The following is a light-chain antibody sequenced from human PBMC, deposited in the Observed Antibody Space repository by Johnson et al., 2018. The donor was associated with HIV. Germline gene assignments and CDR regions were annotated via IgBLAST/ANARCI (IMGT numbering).Light chain of an antibody. CDR1: SSNIGNNY. CDR3: GTWDSSLSAGGYV. J-gene: IGLJ1*01. Sequence: QSVLTQPPSVSAAPGQKVTISCSGSSSNIGNNYVYWYQQFPGTAPKLLIYDNNKRPSGIPDRFSGSKSGTSATLGITGLQTGDEADYFCGTWDSSLSAGGYVFGTGTKVTVL. V-gene: IGLV1-51*01. CDR2: DNN.